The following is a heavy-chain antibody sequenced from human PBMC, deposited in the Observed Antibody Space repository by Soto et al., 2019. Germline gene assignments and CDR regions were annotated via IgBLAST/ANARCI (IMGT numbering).Heavy chain of an antibody. CDR3: ATAYVYDFENSNYYRDAFDI. CDR2: MYPDDSDI. J-gene: IGHJ3*02. Sequence: GESLKISCKASGYSFSFYWIGWVRQMPGKGLEWMAIMYPDDSDIRYSPSFEAHVTISADKSTSTAFLQWSSLRASDTAMYYCATAYVYDFENSNYYRDAFDIWGQGTLVTVSS. V-gene: IGHV5-51*01. CDR1: GYSFSFYW. D-gene: IGHD3-22*01.